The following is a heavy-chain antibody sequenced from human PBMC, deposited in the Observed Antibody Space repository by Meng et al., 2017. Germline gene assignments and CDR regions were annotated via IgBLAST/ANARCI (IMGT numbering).Heavy chain of an antibody. V-gene: IGHV1-2*06. CDR3: TRGGDYGDYLDW. J-gene: IGHJ4*02. D-gene: IGHD4-17*01. CDR1: GYTFTDHY. CDR2: IHPKSGDT. Sequence: QVQFVQSGAEVKSPGASWRVSCEAYGYTFTDHYLHWVRQAPGQGPEWMGRIHPKSGDTDYAQKFRGKVTMTRDTSIRTAYMELIRLISDDTAVYYCTRGGDYGDYLDWWGQGTLVTVSS.